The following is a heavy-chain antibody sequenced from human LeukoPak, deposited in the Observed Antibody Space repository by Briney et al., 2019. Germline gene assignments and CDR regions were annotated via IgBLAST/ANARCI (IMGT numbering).Heavy chain of an antibody. CDR1: GYIFTTYY. D-gene: IGHD4-17*01. CDR2: INPSGGSA. V-gene: IGHV1-46*01. Sequence: WASVKVSCKASGYIFTTYYMHWVRQAPGQGLEWMGIINPSGGSATYAQKFQGRVTVTRDTSTNTVYMELSSLRSEDTAVYYCAREPHGDYTVNWFDPWGQGTLVTVSS. CDR3: AREPHGDYTVNWFDP. J-gene: IGHJ5*02.